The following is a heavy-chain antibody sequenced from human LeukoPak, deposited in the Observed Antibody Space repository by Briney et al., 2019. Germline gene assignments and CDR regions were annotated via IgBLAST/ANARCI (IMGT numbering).Heavy chain of an antibody. Sequence: GGSLRLSCAASGFTFSSYGMHWDRQAPGKGLEWVAVISYDGSNKYYADSVKGRFTISRDNSKNTLYLQMNSLRAEDTAVYYCAKAPGGSYYGGAFDIWGQGTMVTVSS. D-gene: IGHD1-26*01. CDR3: AKAPGGSYYGGAFDI. V-gene: IGHV3-30*18. CDR1: GFTFSSYG. CDR2: ISYDGSNK. J-gene: IGHJ3*02.